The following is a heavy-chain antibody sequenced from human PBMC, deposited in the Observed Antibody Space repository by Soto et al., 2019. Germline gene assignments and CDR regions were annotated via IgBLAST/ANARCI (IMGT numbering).Heavy chain of an antibody. D-gene: IGHD6-13*01. CDR2: ISAYNGNT. CDR3: ARDQKQQLVHNYYGMDV. Sequence: ASVKVSCKASGYTFTSYGISWVRQAPGQGLEWMGWISAYNGNTNYAQKLQGRVTMTTDTSTSTAYMELRSLRSDDTAVYYCARDQKQQLVHNYYGMDVWGRGTTVTVSS. J-gene: IGHJ6*02. CDR1: GYTFTSYG. V-gene: IGHV1-18*01.